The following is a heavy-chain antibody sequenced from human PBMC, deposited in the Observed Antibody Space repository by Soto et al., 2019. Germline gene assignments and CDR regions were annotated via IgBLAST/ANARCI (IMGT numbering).Heavy chain of an antibody. CDR3: ARAGYCSGGSCYTRDYYYYMDF. Sequence: SETLSLTCTVSGGSISSYYWSWIRQPPGKGLEWIGYIYYSGSTNYNPSLKSRVTISVDTSKNQFSLKLSSVTAADTAVYYCARAGYCSGGSCYTRDYYYYMDFWGKGTTVTVSS. J-gene: IGHJ6*03. CDR2: IYYSGST. V-gene: IGHV4-59*01. CDR1: GGSISSYY. D-gene: IGHD2-15*01.